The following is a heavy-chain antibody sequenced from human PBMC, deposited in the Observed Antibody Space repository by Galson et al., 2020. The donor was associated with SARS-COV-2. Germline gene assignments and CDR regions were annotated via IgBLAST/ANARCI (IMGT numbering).Heavy chain of an antibody. CDR1: GFTFSSYI. J-gene: IGHJ6*02. V-gene: IGHV3-21*01. D-gene: IGHD3-3*01. CDR2: ITTSSAHI. Sequence: KIGESLKISCAASGFTFSSYILNWVRQAPGKGLEWVSSITTSSAHIHHPDSVKGRITISRDNAKISLYLQMNSLRAEDTAVYYCARARTGGDVYYDGMDVWGQGPTVTVSS. CDR3: ARARTGGDVYYDGMDV.